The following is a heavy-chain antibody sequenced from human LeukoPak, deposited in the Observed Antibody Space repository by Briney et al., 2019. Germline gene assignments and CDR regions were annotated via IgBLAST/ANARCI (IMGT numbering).Heavy chain of an antibody. J-gene: IGHJ3*02. D-gene: IGHD1-26*01. CDR2: IRSSGSTI. CDR3: ARGTTNSGSFDDAFDI. CDR1: GFTFSDYY. V-gene: IGHV3-11*04. Sequence: GGSLRLSCAASGFTFSDYYMSWIRQAPGKGLEWVSYIRSSGSTIYYADSVKGRFTISRDNAKNSLYLQMNSLRAEDTAVYYCARGTTNSGSFDDAFDIWGRGTMVTVS.